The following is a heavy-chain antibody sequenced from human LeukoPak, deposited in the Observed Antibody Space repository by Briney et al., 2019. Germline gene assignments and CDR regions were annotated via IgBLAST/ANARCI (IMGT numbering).Heavy chain of an antibody. CDR3: TRGNILRGYCFDF. CDR1: GGSISGYY. D-gene: IGHD3-9*01. Sequence: SETLSLTCAVYGGSISGYYWSWIRQPPGKGLEWVGEIHYTGATSYNPSLKSRATISIETSKNHVSLRLSSVTAADTAVYYCTRGNILRGYCFDFWGQGALVTVSS. CDR2: IHYTGAT. V-gene: IGHV4-34*01. J-gene: IGHJ4*02.